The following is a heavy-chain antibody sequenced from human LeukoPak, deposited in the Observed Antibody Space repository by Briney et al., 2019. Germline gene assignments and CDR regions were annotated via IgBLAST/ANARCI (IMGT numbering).Heavy chain of an antibody. CDR1: GFTFSSYW. Sequence: GGSLRLSCAASGFTFSSYWMHWVRQAPGKGLVWVSRISNGGTTTNYADSVKGRFTISRDDAKNTLHLQMNSLRAEDTAVYYCARDGGIIRFGGQDVWGQGTTVTVS. V-gene: IGHV3-74*01. D-gene: IGHD3-16*01. J-gene: IGHJ6*02. CDR3: ARDGGIIRFGGQDV. CDR2: ISNGGTTT.